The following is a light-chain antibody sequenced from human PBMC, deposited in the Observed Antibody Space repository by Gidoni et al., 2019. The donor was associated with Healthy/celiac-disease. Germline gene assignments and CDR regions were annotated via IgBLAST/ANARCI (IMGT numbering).Light chain of an antibody. V-gene: IGKV3-15*01. CDR1: QSVSSN. Sequence: EIVMTHSPATLSVSPGERATLSCRASQSVSSNLAWYQQKPGQAPRRLIYGASTRATGIPARFSGSGSGTEFTLTISSLKSEDVAVYYCQQYNNWPGTFGQGTKVEIK. J-gene: IGKJ1*01. CDR2: GAS. CDR3: QQYNNWPGT.